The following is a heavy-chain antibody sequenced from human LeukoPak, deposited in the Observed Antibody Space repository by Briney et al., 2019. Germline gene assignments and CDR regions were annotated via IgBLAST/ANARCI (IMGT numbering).Heavy chain of an antibody. CDR2: INTSGSS. CDR3: ARAGADDFWSGDQFDY. V-gene: IGHV4-61*02. D-gene: IGHD3-3*01. J-gene: IGHJ4*02. Sequence: PSQTLFLTSTVHGGPISCGMYDRNWIRQPAGKGMERLGRINTSGSSNYNPSLKKRVTILLDTSKNQSSLKLSSVTAAETAVYYCARAGADDFWSGDQFDYWGQGTLVTVSS. CDR1: GGPISCGMYD.